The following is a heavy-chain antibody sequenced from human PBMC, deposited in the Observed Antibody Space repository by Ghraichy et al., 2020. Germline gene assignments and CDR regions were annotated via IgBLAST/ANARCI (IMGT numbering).Heavy chain of an antibody. CDR2: FDPEDGET. Sequence: ASVKVSCKVSGYTLTELSMHWVRQAPGKGLEWMGGFDPEDGETIYAQKFQGRVTMTEDTSTDTAYMELSSLRSEDTAVYYCATGLPTVYGDYATIDYWGQGTLVTVSS. V-gene: IGHV1-24*01. CDR1: GYTLTELS. J-gene: IGHJ4*02. CDR3: ATGLPTVYGDYATIDY. D-gene: IGHD4-17*01.